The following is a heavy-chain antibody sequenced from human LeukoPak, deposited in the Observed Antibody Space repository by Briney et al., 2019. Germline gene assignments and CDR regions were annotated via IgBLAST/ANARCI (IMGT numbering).Heavy chain of an antibody. CDR3: ANGVLRYFDWLPTFEY. CDR1: GFTFNTYG. CDR2: ISYDGSNK. Sequence: GGSLRLSCAASGFTFNTYGMHWVRQAPGKGLEWVAVISYDGSNKYYADSVKGRFTISRDNSKNTLYLQMNSLRAEDTAVYYCANGVLRYFDWLPTFEYWGQGTLVTVSS. V-gene: IGHV3-30*18. D-gene: IGHD3-9*01. J-gene: IGHJ4*02.